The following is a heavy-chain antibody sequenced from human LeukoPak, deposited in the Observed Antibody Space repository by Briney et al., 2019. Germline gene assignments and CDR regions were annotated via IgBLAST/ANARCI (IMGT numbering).Heavy chain of an antibody. Sequence: SQTLSLTCTVSGGSISSGDYSWSWIRQPPGKGLEWIGYIYYSGSTYYNPSLKSRVTISVDTSKNQFSLKLSSVTAADTAVYYCASTLYRWSSFRINDAFDIWGQGTMVTVSS. J-gene: IGHJ3*02. CDR3: ASTLYRWSSFRINDAFDI. D-gene: IGHD4-23*01. CDR2: IYYSGST. CDR1: GGSISSGDYS. V-gene: IGHV4-30-4*01.